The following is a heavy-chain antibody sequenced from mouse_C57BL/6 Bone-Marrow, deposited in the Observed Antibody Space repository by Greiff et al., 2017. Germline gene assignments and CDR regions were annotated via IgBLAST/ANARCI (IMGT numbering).Heavy chain of an antibody. CDR3: ARHGREDGSSLYWYFDV. Sequence: EVKLVESGGGLVQPGESLKLSCESNEYEFLSHDMSWVRKTPEKRLELVAAINSDGGSTYYPDTMERRFIISRDNTKKTLYLQMSSLRSEDTALYYCARHGREDGSSLYWYFDVWGTGTTVTVSS. D-gene: IGHD1-1*01. V-gene: IGHV5-2*01. J-gene: IGHJ1*03. CDR1: EYEFLSHD. CDR2: INSDGGST.